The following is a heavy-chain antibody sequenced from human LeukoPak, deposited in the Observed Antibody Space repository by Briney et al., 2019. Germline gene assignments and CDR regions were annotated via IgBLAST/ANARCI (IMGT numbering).Heavy chain of an antibody. Sequence: ASVKVSCKASGYTFTSYAMHWVRQAPGQRLEWMGWINAGNGNTKYSQKFQGRVTITRDTSASTAYMELRSLRSDDTAVYYCARSTEDSSGYYFAGYYYMDVWGKGTTVTVSS. V-gene: IGHV1-3*01. J-gene: IGHJ6*03. CDR1: GYTFTSYA. D-gene: IGHD3-22*01. CDR3: ARSTEDSSGYYFAGYYYMDV. CDR2: INAGNGNT.